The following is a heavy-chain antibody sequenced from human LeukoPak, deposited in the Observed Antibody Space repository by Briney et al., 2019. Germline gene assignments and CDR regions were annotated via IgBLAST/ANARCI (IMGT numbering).Heavy chain of an antibody. CDR2: IYCSGST. CDR1: GGSISSGDYY. V-gene: IGHV4-30-4*08. J-gene: IGHJ4*02. Sequence: SETLSLTCTVSGGSISSGDYYWSWIRQPPGKGLEWIGYIYCSGSTYYNPSLKSRVTISVDTSKNQFSLKLSSVTAADTAVYYCARWGTNDYGDFWDYWGQGTLVTVSS. CDR3: ARWGTNDYGDFWDY. D-gene: IGHD4-17*01.